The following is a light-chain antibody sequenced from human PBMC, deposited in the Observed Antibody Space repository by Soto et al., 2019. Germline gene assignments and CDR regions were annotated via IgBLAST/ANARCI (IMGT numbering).Light chain of an antibody. CDR1: SSDVGGFNY. CDR3: RSYTSSSTQV. CDR2: EVS. J-gene: IGLJ1*01. Sequence: QSVLTQPASVSGSPGQSITISCTGTSSDVGGFNYVSWYQQHPGKAPKLLIYEVSNRPSGVSHRFSGSKSGNTASLTISGLQAEDEADYYCRSYTSSSTQVFGTGTKLTVL. V-gene: IGLV2-14*01.